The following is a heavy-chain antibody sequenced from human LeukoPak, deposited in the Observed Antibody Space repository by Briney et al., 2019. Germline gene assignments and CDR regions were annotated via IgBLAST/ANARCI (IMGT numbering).Heavy chain of an antibody. CDR3: ASPYWGSYRYMDY. Sequence: GGSLRLSCAASGFTFTSYSMNWVRQAPGKGLEWVSYISSSSSTIYYADSVKGRFTISRDNAKNSLYLQMNSLRAEDTAVYYCASPYWGSYRYMDYWGQGTVVTVSS. CDR1: GFTFTSYS. D-gene: IGHD3-16*02. V-gene: IGHV3-48*04. CDR2: ISSSSSTI. J-gene: IGHJ4*02.